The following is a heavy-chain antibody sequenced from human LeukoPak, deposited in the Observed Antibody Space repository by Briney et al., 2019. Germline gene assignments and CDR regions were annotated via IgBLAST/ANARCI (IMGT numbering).Heavy chain of an antibody. CDR3: PRGLRSDY. CDR1: GYTFSNYD. CDR2: MNPNSGRR. D-gene: IGHD3-16*02. V-gene: IGHV1-8*01. Sequence: ASVKVSCKASGYTFSNYDINWVRQAPGQGLEWMGWMNPNSGRRVYAQKFQGRVTMTRNSSINTAYMELTSLRSDDTAVYYCPRGLRSDYWGQGTLVTVSS. J-gene: IGHJ4*02.